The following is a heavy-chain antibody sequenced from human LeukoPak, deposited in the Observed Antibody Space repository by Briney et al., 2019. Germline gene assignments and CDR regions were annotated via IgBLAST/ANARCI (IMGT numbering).Heavy chain of an antibody. D-gene: IGHD1-26*01. CDR1: GYTFTGYY. CDR2: INPNSGGT. J-gene: IGHJ6*02. CDR3: ARAYDGSYYLYYYCGMDV. V-gene: IGHV1-2*02. Sequence: ASVKVSCKASGYTFTGYYMHWVRQAPGQGLEWMGWINPNSGGTNYAQKFQGRVTMTRDTSISTAYMELSRLRSDDTAVYYCARAYDGSYYLYYYCGMDVWGQGTTVTVSS.